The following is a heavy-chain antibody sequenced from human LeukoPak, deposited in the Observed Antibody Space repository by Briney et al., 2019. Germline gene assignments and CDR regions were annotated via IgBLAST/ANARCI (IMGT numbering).Heavy chain of an antibody. CDR3: AREDSGISDNAFDI. D-gene: IGHD1-26*01. CDR1: GESLSGYY. Sequence: PSETLSLTCAVYGESLSGYYWSWIRQPPGKGLEWIGEINYSGSTSYNPSLKSRVTISLDTSRNQFSLKLSSVTAADTAMYYCAREDSGISDNAFDIWGQGTMVTISS. J-gene: IGHJ3*02. CDR2: INYSGST. V-gene: IGHV4-34*01.